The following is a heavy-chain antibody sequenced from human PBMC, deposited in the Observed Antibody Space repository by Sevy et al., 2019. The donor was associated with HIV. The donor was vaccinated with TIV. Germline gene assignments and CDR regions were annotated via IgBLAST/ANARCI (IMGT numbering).Heavy chain of an antibody. CDR3: AHETFGRFES. V-gene: IGHV3-7*01. CDR2: IKGDGSDK. D-gene: IGHD3-16*01. CDR1: GFSFSANW. Sequence: GGSLRLSCAASGFSFSANWMNWVRQAPGKGLEWVAQIKGDGSDKHYVDSVEGRFTISRDNAKKVLYLQMNSLRVEDTAVYYCAHETFGRFESWGQGTLVTVSS. J-gene: IGHJ4*02.